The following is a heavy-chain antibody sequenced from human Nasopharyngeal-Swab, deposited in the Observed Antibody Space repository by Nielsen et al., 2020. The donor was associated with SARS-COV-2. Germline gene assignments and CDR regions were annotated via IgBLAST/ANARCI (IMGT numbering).Heavy chain of an antibody. V-gene: IGHV4-39*01. CDR2: IYYSGST. CDR1: GGSIRSSSYY. Sequence: GSLRPSCTVAGGSIRSSSYYWGWIRQHRGKGLEWIGSIYYSGSTYYNPSLKSRVTISVDTSKNQFSLKLSSVTAADTAVYYCARPNRLFKYFQHWGQGTLVTVSS. CDR3: ARPNRLFKYFQH. J-gene: IGHJ1*01.